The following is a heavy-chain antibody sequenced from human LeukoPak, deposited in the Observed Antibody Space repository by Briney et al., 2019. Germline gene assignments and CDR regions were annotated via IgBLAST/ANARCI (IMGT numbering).Heavy chain of an antibody. CDR1: GFTFSSYW. V-gene: IGHV3-23*01. CDR3: AKFFPPSGGSSGWNWVIDY. D-gene: IGHD6-25*01. J-gene: IGHJ4*02. Sequence: PGGSLRLSCAASGFTFSSYWMNWARQAPGKGLDWVSAISGSGSTTYSADSVKGRFTISRDNPKNTLYLQMDSLGVEDTAIYYCAKFFPPSGGSSGWNWVIDYWGQGTLVTVSS. CDR2: ISGSGSTT.